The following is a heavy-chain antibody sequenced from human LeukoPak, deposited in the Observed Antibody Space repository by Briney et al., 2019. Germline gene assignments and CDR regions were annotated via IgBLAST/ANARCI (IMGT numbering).Heavy chain of an antibody. V-gene: IGHV3-23*01. CDR2: ISGSGGST. CDR3: AKAPPLAYCGGDCYSSFDY. Sequence: GGSLRLSCAASGFTFSSYAMSWVRQAPGKGLEWVSAISGSGGSTYYADSVKGRFTISRDNSKNTLYLQMNSLRAKDTAVYYCAKAPPLAYCGGDCYSSFDYWGQGTLVTVSS. D-gene: IGHD2-21*02. J-gene: IGHJ4*02. CDR1: GFTFSSYA.